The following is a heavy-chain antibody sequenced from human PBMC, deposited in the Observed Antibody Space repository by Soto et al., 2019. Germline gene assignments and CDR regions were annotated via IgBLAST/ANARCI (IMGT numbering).Heavy chain of an antibody. CDR2: IVVGSGNT. CDR3: AAGGSSPGFYYYYYGMDV. CDR1: GFTFTSSA. V-gene: IGHV1-58*01. Sequence: SVKVSCKASGFTFTSSAVQWVRQARGQRLEWIGWIVVGSGNTNYAQKFQERVTITRDMSTSTAYMELSSLRSEDTAVYYCAAGGSSPGFYYYYYGMDVWGQGTTVTVSS. J-gene: IGHJ6*02. D-gene: IGHD6-13*01.